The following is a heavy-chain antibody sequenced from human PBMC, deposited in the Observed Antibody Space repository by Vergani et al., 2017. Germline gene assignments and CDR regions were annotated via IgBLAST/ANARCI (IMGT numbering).Heavy chain of an antibody. Sequence: VQLVESGGDLAQPGGSLTLSCVAYGLVFSDYTMSWVRQAPGKGLEWVVGISFDGTNEYYPDLVKGRFTISRDIAKNTLYLQVRSLRLEDTGVYHCVRDRGRCAGGRCYTEAWDYWGQGTPVTVSS. D-gene: IGHD2-2*02. CDR3: VRDRGRCAGGRCYTEAWDY. V-gene: IGHV3-30*03. J-gene: IGHJ4*02. CDR1: GLVFSDYT. CDR2: ISFDGTNE.